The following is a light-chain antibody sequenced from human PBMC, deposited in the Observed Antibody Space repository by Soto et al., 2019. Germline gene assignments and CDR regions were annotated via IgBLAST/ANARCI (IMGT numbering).Light chain of an antibody. CDR1: SSNIGAGYD. Sequence: QSVLTQPPSVSGAPGQRVTISCTGSSSNIGAGYDVHWYQQLPGTAPNLLIYGNSNRPSGVPDRFSGSKSGTSASLAITGLQAEDEADYYCQSYDSSLSGAVFGGGTTLTVL. J-gene: IGLJ2*01. CDR2: GNS. CDR3: QSYDSSLSGAV. V-gene: IGLV1-40*01.